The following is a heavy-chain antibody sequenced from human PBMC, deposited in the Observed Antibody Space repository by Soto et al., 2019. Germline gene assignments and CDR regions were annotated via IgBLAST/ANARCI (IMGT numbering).Heavy chain of an antibody. D-gene: IGHD3-10*01. Sequence: GGSLRLSCTASGVTFGDYAMSLFRQAPGKGLEWVGFIRSKAYGGTTEYAASVKGRFTISRDDSKSIAYLQMNSLKTEDTAVYYCTRDNGSGSYPDWFDPWGQGTLVTVS. CDR3: TRDNGSGSYPDWFDP. V-gene: IGHV3-49*03. CDR1: GVTFGDYA. J-gene: IGHJ5*02. CDR2: IRSKAYGGTT.